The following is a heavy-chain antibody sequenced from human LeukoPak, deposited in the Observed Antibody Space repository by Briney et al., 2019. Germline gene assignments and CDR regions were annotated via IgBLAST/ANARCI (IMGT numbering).Heavy chain of an antibody. V-gene: IGHV4-39*07. D-gene: IGHD3-22*01. CDR1: GGSISSSSYY. CDR2: IYYSGTT. Sequence: SETLSLTCTVSGGSISSSSYYWGWIRQPPGKGLEWIGSIYYSGTTYYNPSLKSRVTISVDTSKNQFFLNLSSVTAADTAVYYCAGLVGRYSSGLYYYYFDYWGQGTLVTVSS. CDR3: AGLVGRYSSGLYYYYFDY. J-gene: IGHJ4*02.